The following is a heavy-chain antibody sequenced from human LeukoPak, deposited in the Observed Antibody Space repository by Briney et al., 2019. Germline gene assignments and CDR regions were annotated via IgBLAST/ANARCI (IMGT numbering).Heavy chain of an antibody. J-gene: IGHJ6*02. CDR2: ISAYNGNT. D-gene: IGHD3-9*01. Sequence: ASVKVSCKASGYTFTSYGISWVRQAPGQGLEWMGWISAYNGNTNYAQKLQGRVTKTTDTSTSTAYMELRSLRSDDTAVYYCARASLRYFDWLLNYYGMDVWGQGTTVTVSS. CDR3: ARASLRYFDWLLNYYGMDV. V-gene: IGHV1-18*01. CDR1: GYTFTSYG.